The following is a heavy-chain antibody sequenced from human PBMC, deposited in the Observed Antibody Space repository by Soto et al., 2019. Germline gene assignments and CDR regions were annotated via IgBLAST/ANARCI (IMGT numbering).Heavy chain of an antibody. D-gene: IGHD3-22*01. V-gene: IGHV3-7*03. Sequence: GGSLRLSCAASGFTFSSYWMRWVRQAPGKGLAWVANIKQDGSEKYYVDSVKGRVTISRDNAKNSLYLQMNSLRAEDTAVYYYARDYYYDSSGYPDYWGQGTLVTVSS. J-gene: IGHJ4*02. CDR3: ARDYYYDSSGYPDY. CDR1: GFTFSSYW. CDR2: IKQDGSEK.